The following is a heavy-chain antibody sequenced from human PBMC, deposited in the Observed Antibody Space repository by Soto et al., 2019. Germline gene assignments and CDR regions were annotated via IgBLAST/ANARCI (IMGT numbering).Heavy chain of an antibody. CDR1: GLTFAHAW. D-gene: IGHD1-26*01. Sequence: EVQLVESGGGLVKPGGSLRLSCAASGLTFAHAWMNWVRQAPGKGLEWVGRIKSDGETTDYVAPVKGRFTFSREDSKNTVYLQMNSLRTDDTGVYFCTTGARGRDFWGQGTLVTVSS. CDR3: TTGARGRDF. CDR2: IKSDGETT. V-gene: IGHV3-15*01. J-gene: IGHJ4*02.